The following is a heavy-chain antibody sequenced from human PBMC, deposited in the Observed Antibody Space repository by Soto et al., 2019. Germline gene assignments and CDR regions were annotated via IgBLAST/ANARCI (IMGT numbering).Heavy chain of an antibody. CDR2: IGVTEGST. V-gene: IGHV3-23*01. J-gene: IGHJ4*02. CDR1: RYTFRNVA. D-gene: IGHD1-1*01. CDR3: AKVMYTWNDVAAFDS. Sequence: VHLLESGGGSLQPGGSLRLSCAAYRYTFRNVAMSWVRLAPGKGLEWISTIGVTEGSTYYADSVKGRFTISRDNSKSTLYLQMNSLGGGDTALYYCAKVMYTWNDVAAFDSWGQGTLVTFSS.